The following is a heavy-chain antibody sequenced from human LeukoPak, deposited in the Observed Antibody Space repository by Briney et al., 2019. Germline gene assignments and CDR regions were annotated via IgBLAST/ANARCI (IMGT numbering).Heavy chain of an antibody. CDR3: ARGSWRFSSGWHPNFDY. CDR1: GFTFDDYG. Sequence: GGSLRLSCGASGFTFDDYGMSWVRQAPGKGLEWVSGINWNGGSTGYADSVKGRFTISRDNSKNTLFLQMNSLRVEDTAVYYCARGSWRFSSGWHPNFDYWGQGTLVTVSS. V-gene: IGHV3-20*04. D-gene: IGHD6-25*01. CDR2: INWNGGST. J-gene: IGHJ4*02.